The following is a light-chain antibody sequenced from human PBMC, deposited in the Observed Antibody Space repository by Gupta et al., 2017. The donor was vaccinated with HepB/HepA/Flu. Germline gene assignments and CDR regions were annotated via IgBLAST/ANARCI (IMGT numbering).Light chain of an antibody. CDR1: QSVDSN. CDR3: QQYNNWPPWT. V-gene: IGKV3-15*01. Sequence: DILMTQFPATLSVSPGERATLSCRASQSVDSNLAWYQQKPGQAPRLLIYGASTRATGIPARFSGSGSGTEFTLTISSLQSEDFAVYYCQQYNNWPPWTFGQGTKVEIK. CDR2: GAS. J-gene: IGKJ1*01.